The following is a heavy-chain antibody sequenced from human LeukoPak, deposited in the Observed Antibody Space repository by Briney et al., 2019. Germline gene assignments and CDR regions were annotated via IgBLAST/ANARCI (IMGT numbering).Heavy chain of an antibody. J-gene: IGHJ5*02. CDR1: GYTFTSYY. CDR2: INPSGGST. Sequence: ASVKVSCKASGYTFTSYYMHWVRQAPGQGLEWMGIINPSGGSTSYAQKFQGRVTMTRDTSTSTAYMELSSLRSEDTAVYYCARDLGYCSGGSCYFGSWFDPWGQGTLVTVSS. D-gene: IGHD2-15*01. V-gene: IGHV1-46*01. CDR3: ARDLGYCSGGSCYFGSWFDP.